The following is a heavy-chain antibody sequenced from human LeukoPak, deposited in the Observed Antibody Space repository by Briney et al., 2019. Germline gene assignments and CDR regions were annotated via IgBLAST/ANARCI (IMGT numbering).Heavy chain of an antibody. CDR3: ARSYTGYDL. J-gene: IGHJ4*02. Sequence: PGGSLRLSCVASGFTFSSYSMNWVRQAPGKGLDWISGINSDSSAIYYADSVKGRFTISRDNAKNSLYLQMNSLGAEDTAVYYCARSYTGYDLWGQGTLVTVSS. CDR2: INSDSSAI. D-gene: IGHD5-12*01. CDR1: GFTFSSYS. V-gene: IGHV3-48*01.